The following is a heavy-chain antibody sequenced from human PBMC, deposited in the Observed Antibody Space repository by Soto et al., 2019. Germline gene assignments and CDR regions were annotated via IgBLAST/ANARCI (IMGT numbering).Heavy chain of an antibody. Sequence: GGSLRLSCAASGFTFSPYAMHWVRQAPGKGLEWVAVISYDGNNKNYADSVKGRLAISGDNSRNTLYLQMNSLRAEDTAVYYCARARLDTPALDYWGQGTLVTVSS. CDR1: GFTFSPYA. CDR2: ISYDGNNK. D-gene: IGHD2-2*01. CDR3: ARARLDTPALDY. V-gene: IGHV3-30*09. J-gene: IGHJ4*02.